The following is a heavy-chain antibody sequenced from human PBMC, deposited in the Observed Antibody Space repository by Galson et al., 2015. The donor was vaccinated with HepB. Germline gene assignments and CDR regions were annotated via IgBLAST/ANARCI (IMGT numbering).Heavy chain of an antibody. Sequence: SLRLSCAASGFTFNNAWMNWVRQAPGKGLEWVGRIKSKMFGATTDYAAPVKGRFTIPRDDSKTTVYLQMNSLKTEDTAVYYCTTGTDGATYWGPGTLVTVSS. CDR2: IKSKMFGATT. CDR1: GFTFNNAW. J-gene: IGHJ4*02. V-gene: IGHV3-15*07. D-gene: IGHD1-26*01. CDR3: TTGTDGATY.